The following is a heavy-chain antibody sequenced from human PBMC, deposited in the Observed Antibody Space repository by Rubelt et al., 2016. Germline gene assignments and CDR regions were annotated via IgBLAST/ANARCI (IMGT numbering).Heavy chain of an antibody. CDR2: LYYSGST. Sequence: GSLRLSCIASGFTFNSYRMNWVRQPPGKGLEWIGSLYYSGSTYYNPSLRSRVTISVDTSKNQFPLKLTSVSAADTAVYYCARHPPTARLFDYWGQGTVVTVSS. V-gene: IGHV4-39*01. CDR1: GFTFNSYRMN. D-gene: IGHD6-6*01. CDR3: ARHPPTARLFDY. J-gene: IGHJ4*02.